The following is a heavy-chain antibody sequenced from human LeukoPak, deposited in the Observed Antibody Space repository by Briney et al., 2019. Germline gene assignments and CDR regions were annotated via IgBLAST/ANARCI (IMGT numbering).Heavy chain of an antibody. D-gene: IGHD3-22*01. CDR2: ISYDGSNK. CDR3: AREALTYYYDSSGYGGDAFDI. Sequence: GGSLRLSCAASGFTFSSYAMHWVRQAPGKGLEWVAVISYDGSNKYYADSVKGRFTISRDNSKNTLYLQMNSLRAEDTAVYYCAREALTYYYDSSGYGGDAFDIWGQGTMVTVSS. CDR1: GFTFSSYA. J-gene: IGHJ3*02. V-gene: IGHV3-30-3*01.